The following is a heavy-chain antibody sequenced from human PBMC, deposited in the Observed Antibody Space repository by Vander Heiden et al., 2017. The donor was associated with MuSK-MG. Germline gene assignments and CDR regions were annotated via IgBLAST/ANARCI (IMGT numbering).Heavy chain of an antibody. V-gene: IGHV1-46*01. D-gene: IGHD1-26*01. CDR3: ARDRSGSYPKYFQH. J-gene: IGHJ1*01. CDR1: RHSFTNYY. Sequence: QVQLVQSGAEVKNPVASLKVSCQASRHSFTNYYMHWLRHAPGQGLEWMGIIKPSGGSTSYEQNFQGRVTMTRDTSTSTVYMELSSLRSEDTAVYYCARDRSGSYPKYFQHWGQGTLVTVSS. CDR2: IKPSGGST.